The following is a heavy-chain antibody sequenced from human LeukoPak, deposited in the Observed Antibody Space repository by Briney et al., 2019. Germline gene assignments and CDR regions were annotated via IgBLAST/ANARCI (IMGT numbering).Heavy chain of an antibody. V-gene: IGHV3-21*01. CDR1: GFTFSTYS. CDR3: ARGDPHGAYFDY. D-gene: IGHD5-24*01. J-gene: IGHJ4*02. CDR2: ISSSSTYI. Sequence: GGSLRLSCAASGFTFSTYSMNWVRQAPGKGLEWVSVISSSSTYIYYSDSVRGRFTISRDNAKNSLYLQMNSLRAEDTAVHYCARGDPHGAYFDYWGQGALVTVSS.